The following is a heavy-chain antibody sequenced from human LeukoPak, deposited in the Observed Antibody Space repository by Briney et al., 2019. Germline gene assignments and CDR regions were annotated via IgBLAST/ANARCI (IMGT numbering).Heavy chain of an antibody. CDR1: GFSVSTNY. CDR2: IYRSGGT. D-gene: IGHD3-22*01. J-gene: IGHJ1*01. Sequence: PGGSLRLSCSASGFSVSTNYMRWVRQAPGKGLEWVSIIYRSGGTDYTDSVRGRFSISRDNSKNTLYLQMNSVRAEDTAVYFCVMGYYDDSSGCSPFRYFRHWRRGPLVTVSS. CDR3: VMGYYDDSSGCSPFRYFRH. V-gene: IGHV3-66*01.